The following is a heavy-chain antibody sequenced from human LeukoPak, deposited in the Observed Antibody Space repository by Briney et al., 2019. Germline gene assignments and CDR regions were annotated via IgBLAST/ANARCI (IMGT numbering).Heavy chain of an antibody. CDR1: GASITTYW. CDR2: IFHSGNS. Sequence: SETLSHTCTVSGASITTYWWSWIRQPPGKGLEWIGYIFHSGNSNYKPSLKSRVIMSVDTTKNQFSLKLKSVTAADTAIYYCARNAYYHGSSSNNWFEPRGQGTLVTVSS. V-gene: IGHV4-59*01. J-gene: IGHJ5*02. CDR3: ARNAYYHGSSSNNWFEP. D-gene: IGHD3-10*01.